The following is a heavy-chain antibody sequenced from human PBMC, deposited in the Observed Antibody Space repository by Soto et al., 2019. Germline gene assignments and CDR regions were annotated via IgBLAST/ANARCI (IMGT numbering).Heavy chain of an antibody. CDR1: GFTFSSYG. CDR3: AKEDTAMTIDY. D-gene: IGHD5-18*01. Sequence: QVQLVESGGGVVQPGRSLRLSCAASGFTFSSYGMHWVRQAPGKGLEWVAVISHDGSNKYYADSVKGRFTISRDNSKNTLYLQMNSLRAEDTAVYYCAKEDTAMTIDYWGQGTLVTVSS. V-gene: IGHV3-30*18. J-gene: IGHJ4*02. CDR2: ISHDGSNK.